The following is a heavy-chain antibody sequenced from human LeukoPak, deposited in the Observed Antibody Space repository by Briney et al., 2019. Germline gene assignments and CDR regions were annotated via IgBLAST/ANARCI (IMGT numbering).Heavy chain of an antibody. CDR2: IYYSGST. CDR1: GGSISSYY. Sequence: KTSETLSLTCTVSGGSISSYYWSWIRQPPGKGLEWIGYIYYSGSTNYNPSLKSRVTISVDTSKNQFSLKLSSVTAADTAVYYCARHPEGYYFDYWGQGTLVTVSS. J-gene: IGHJ4*02. V-gene: IGHV4-59*08. CDR3: ARHPEGYYFDY.